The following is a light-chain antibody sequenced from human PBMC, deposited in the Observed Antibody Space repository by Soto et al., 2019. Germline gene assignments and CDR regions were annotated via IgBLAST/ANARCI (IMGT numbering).Light chain of an antibody. CDR3: QSYDSSLSGWL. V-gene: IGLV1-40*01. CDR1: SSNIGAGYN. Sequence: QPVLTQPPSVSGAPGQRVTIXCTGSSSNIGAGYNVHWYQQVPGTAPKLLIYGDSNRPSGVPDRFSGSKSGTSASLAITGLQAEDEADYYCQSYDSSLSGWLFGGGTKLTVL. J-gene: IGLJ3*02. CDR2: GDS.